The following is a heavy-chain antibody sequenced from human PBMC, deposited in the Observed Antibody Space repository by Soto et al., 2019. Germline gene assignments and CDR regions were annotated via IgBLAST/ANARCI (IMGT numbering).Heavy chain of an antibody. Sequence: PSETLSLTCTVSGASMENHYGSWIRQPPGKALEYIGYMFYPGRADYNASFTSRVTMSVDTPNNQFSLKLRSVTAADTAVYYCARSGHSFAGAVWGRGIQVTVSS. D-gene: IGHD3-16*01. J-gene: IGHJ4*02. CDR3: ARSGHSFAGAV. CDR1: GASMENHY. CDR2: MFYPGRA. V-gene: IGHV4-59*11.